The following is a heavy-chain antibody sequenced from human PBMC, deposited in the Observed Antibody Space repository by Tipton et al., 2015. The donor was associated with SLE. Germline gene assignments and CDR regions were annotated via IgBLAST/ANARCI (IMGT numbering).Heavy chain of an antibody. Sequence: LRLSCSVSGGSISSGTYYWGWIRQPPGKGLEWIGSMYYSGTTYFNPSLKSRVSISVDTSKNQFALKLISVTAADTAVYYCARQDYSDYYYFDYWGQGIEVTVSS. V-gene: IGHV4-39*06. J-gene: IGHJ4*02. CDR2: MYYSGTT. D-gene: IGHD4-17*01. CDR3: ARQDYSDYYYFDY. CDR1: GGSISSGTYY.